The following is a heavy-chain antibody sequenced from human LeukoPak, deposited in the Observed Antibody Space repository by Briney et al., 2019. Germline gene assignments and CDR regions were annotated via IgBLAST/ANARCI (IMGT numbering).Heavy chain of an antibody. D-gene: IGHD1-26*01. Sequence: SETLSLTCTVSGASISSYYWSWIRQPPGKGLEWIGYIYYSGSTNYDPSLKSRVTISVDTSKNHFSLKVTSVTAADTAVYYCARRGANSGSYSHFDLWGRGTLVTVSS. CDR2: IYYSGST. V-gene: IGHV4-59*01. CDR3: ARRGANSGSYSHFDL. CDR1: GASISSYY. J-gene: IGHJ2*01.